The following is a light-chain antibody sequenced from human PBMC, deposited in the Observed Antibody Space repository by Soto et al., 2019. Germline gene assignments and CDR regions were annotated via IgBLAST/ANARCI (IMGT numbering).Light chain of an antibody. CDR1: QDINTY. V-gene: IGKV1-33*01. J-gene: IGKJ4*01. CDR2: DAS. CDR3: QHYGNLLLT. Sequence: DIQMTQSPSSLSASVGARVTITCQASQDINTYLNWYQQKPGKAPNLLIYDASKVETAGPSRFSGGGSGTDSAFTVTSLKPEDIATYFCQHYGNLLLTCSGGTKVEL.